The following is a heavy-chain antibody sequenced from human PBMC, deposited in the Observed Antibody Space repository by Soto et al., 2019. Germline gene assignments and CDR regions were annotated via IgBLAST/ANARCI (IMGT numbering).Heavy chain of an antibody. Sequence: EVQLLESGGGLVQPGGSLRLSCAASGFTFSSYAMRWVRQAPGKGLEWVSSISGSSDSTYYADSVKGRFTISRDNSKNTLSLQMNSLRAGDTAVYYCARRGSGNYYDYWGQGTLVTVSS. CDR2: ISGSSDST. CDR3: ARRGSGNYYDY. V-gene: IGHV3-23*01. J-gene: IGHJ4*02. CDR1: GFTFSSYA. D-gene: IGHD1-26*01.